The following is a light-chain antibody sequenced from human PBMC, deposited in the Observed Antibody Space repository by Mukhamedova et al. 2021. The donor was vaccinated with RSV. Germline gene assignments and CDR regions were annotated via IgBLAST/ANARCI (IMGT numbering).Light chain of an antibody. J-gene: IGKJ4*01. V-gene: IGKV1-12*01. Sequence: WYQRRVHGKAPKLLIYRTSNLQSGVPSRFSGSGSGTDFTLTIDSLQPEDFATYCCQQGATFPLTFGGGTKVEIK. CDR2: RTS. CDR3: QQGATFPLT.